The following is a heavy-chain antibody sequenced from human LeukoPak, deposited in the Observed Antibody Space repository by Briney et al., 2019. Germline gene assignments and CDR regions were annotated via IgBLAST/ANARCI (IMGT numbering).Heavy chain of an antibody. CDR3: ARVSGRWLQTRYYFDY. CDR2: INHSGST. V-gene: IGHV4-34*01. J-gene: IGHJ4*02. Sequence: SETLSLTCAVYGGSFSGYYWSWLRQPPGKGLEWIGEINHSGSTNYNPSLKSRVTISGDTSKNQFSLKLSSVTAADTAVYYCARVSGRWLQTRYYFDYWGQGTLVTVSS. D-gene: IGHD5-24*01. CDR1: GGSFSGYY.